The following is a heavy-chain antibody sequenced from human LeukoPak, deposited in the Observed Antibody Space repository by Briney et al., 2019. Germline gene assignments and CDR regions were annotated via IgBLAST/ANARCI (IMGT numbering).Heavy chain of an antibody. CDR3: ARGSTSCYLCYYYMDV. D-gene: IGHD2-2*01. J-gene: IGHJ6*03. CDR1: GGSISSYY. CDR2: IYTSGST. Sequence: PSETLSLTCAVSGGSISSYYWSWIRQPAGKGLEWIGRIYTSGSTNYNPSLKSRVTMSVDTSKNQFSLKLSSVTAADTAVYYCARGSTSCYLCYYYMDVWGKGTTVTVSS. V-gene: IGHV4-4*07.